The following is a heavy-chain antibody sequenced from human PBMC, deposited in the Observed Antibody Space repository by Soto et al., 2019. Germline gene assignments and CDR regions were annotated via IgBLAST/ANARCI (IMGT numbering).Heavy chain of an antibody. Sequence: QVQLQESGPRLVKPSETLSLTCTVSAGSISNYYWSWIRQPPGKGLEWIGYIYYSGSTNYNPSLKSRVTISVDTSKSQFSLTLTSVTAADTAVYYCARDRGYSYGQFDYWVQGILVTVSS. CDR2: IYYSGST. CDR1: AGSISNYY. J-gene: IGHJ4*02. V-gene: IGHV4-59*01. D-gene: IGHD5-18*01. CDR3: ARDRGYSYGQFDY.